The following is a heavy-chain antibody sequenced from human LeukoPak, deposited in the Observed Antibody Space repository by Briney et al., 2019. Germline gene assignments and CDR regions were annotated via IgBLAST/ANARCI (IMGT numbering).Heavy chain of an antibody. D-gene: IGHD2-2*01. CDR1: GLTFTSYA. CDR3: AKGKEGYYSSFSCSNYGMDV. V-gene: IGHV3-23*01. CDR2: ISGSGGGT. J-gene: IGHJ6*02. Sequence: GGSLRLSCAASGLTFTSYAMSWVRQAPGKGLVWVSGISGSGGGTYYANSVKGRYTISRDNSKNTLYLQMNNLSAEDTAVYYCAKGKEGYYSSFSCSNYGMDVWGQGTTVTVSS.